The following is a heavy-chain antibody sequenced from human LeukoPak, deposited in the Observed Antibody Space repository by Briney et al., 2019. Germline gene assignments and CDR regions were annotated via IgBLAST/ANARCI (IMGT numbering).Heavy chain of an antibody. CDR3: ARSPVVYYYYGMDV. Sequence: GGSLRLSCAASGLTFSSYWMSWVRQAPGKGREWVPTIRQDGSEKYYVDSVKGRFTISRDNAKNSLYLQMNSLRAEDTAVYYCARSPVVYYYYGMDVWGQGTTVTVSS. V-gene: IGHV3-7*01. CDR2: IRQDGSEK. CDR1: GLTFSSYW. J-gene: IGHJ6*02.